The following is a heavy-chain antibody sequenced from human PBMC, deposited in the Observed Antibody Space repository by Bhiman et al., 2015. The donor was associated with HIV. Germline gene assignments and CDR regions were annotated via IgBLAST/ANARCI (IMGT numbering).Heavy chain of an antibody. Sequence: QVQLVESGGGVVQPGRSLRLSCAASGFTFSTSGMHWVRQAPGKGMEWVAVISYDGSNKYYVDSVKGRFTISRDNSKNTLYVQMNSLRAEDTAVYYCAKPDTIGAPLAVAGTCSYWGQGTLVTVSS. V-gene: IGHV3-30*18. CDR3: AKPDTIGAPLAVAGTCSY. CDR1: GFTFSTSG. J-gene: IGHJ4*02. CDR2: ISYDGSNK. D-gene: IGHD6-19*01.